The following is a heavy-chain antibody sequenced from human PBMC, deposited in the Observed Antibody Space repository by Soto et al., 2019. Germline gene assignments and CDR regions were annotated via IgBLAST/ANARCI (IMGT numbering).Heavy chain of an antibody. J-gene: IGHJ4*02. CDR3: ARQTYSPVSSRGGHFDY. D-gene: IGHD2-15*01. V-gene: IGHV1-2*02. Sequence: QVHLVQSGAEVRKPGASVRVSCTTSGYTFTAFYIHWVRQAPGQGLEWMGWMNPNSGGTDFAQRFQGRVTMTRAPSITTAYMELSSLRSDDTAVYYWARQTYSPVSSRGGHFDYWGQGTLVTVSS. CDR1: GYTFTAFY. CDR2: MNPNSGGT.